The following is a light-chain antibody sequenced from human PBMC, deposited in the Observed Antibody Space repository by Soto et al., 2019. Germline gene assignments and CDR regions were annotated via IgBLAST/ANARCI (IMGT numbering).Light chain of an antibody. CDR3: QQSYSTLT. V-gene: IGKV1-39*01. J-gene: IGKJ4*01. Sequence: DIQMTQSPSSLSAYVGDRVTIACRASQNIRAFLNWYQQKPGKAPKLLIYAASSLQSGVPSRFSGSGSGTDFTLTISSLQPEDFATYYCQQSYSTLTFGGGTKVDIK. CDR2: AAS. CDR1: QNIRAF.